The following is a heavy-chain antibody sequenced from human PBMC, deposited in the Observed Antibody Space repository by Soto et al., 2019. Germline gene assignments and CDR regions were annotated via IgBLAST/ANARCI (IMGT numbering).Heavy chain of an antibody. J-gene: IGHJ4*02. CDR1: GFTFSSYA. CDR3: ARIGCSGGSCRGFDY. D-gene: IGHD2-15*01. V-gene: IGHV3-21*01. CDR2: ISSSSSYI. Sequence: GGSLRLSCAASGFTFSSYAMHWVRQARGKGLEWVSSISSSSSYIYYADSVKGRFTISRDNAKNSLYLQMNSLRAEDTAVYYCARIGCSGGSCRGFDYWGQGTLVTVSS.